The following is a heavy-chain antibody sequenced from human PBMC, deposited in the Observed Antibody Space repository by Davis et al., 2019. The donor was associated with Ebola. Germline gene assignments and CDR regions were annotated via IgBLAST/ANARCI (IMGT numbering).Heavy chain of an antibody. J-gene: IGHJ5*02. CDR2: VNPSGST. CDR1: GESLNGYY. D-gene: IGHD2-8*02. Sequence: PSETLSLTCAVYGESLNGYYLNWIRQPPGKGLEWIGEVNPSGSTNCNSSLESRVTISLDTSKNQFSLKLTSLTAADTAVYHCARNLGLPGTGDWFDPWGQGTLVTVSS. CDR3: ARNLGLPGTGDWFDP. V-gene: IGHV4-34*01.